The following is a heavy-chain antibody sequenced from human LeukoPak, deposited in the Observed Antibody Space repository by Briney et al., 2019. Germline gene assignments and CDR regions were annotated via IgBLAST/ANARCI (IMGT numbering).Heavy chain of an antibody. CDR3: ARSKSGYTYYFDY. J-gene: IGHJ4*02. Sequence: SETLSLTCTVSGGSISSSDYYWGWIRQPPGQGLEWIGSIDYSGSTYSNPSLKSRVTVSVDTSKNHFSLKLSSVTAADTAVYYCARSKSGYTYYFDYWGQGTLGTVSS. CDR1: GGSISSSDYY. D-gene: IGHD2-2*02. V-gene: IGHV4-39*02. CDR2: IDYSGST.